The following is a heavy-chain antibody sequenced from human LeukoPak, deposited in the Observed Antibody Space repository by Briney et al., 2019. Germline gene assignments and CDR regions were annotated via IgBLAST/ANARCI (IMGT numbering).Heavy chain of an antibody. J-gene: IGHJ6*02. D-gene: IGHD2-21*02. CDR2: IRYDGSNK. V-gene: IGHV3-30*02. Sequence: PGGSLRLSCAASGFTLSGYGLHWVRQAPGKGLEWVAIIRYDGSNKYYADSVKGRFTISRDNSKNTLYLQMNSLRAEDTAVYYCVKERVTAGGMDVWGQGTTVTVSS. CDR3: VKERVTAGGMDV. CDR1: GFTLSGYG.